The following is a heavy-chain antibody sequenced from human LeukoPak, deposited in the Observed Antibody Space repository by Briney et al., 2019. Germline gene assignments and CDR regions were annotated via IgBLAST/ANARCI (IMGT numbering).Heavy chain of an antibody. V-gene: IGHV1-69*05. CDR1: GGSFSSYV. J-gene: IGHJ3*02. Sequence: GASVKVSCKASGGSFSSYVITWVRQAPGQGLEWMGGIIPIFGTANYAQKFQGRVTITTDESTSTAYMELSSLRSEDTAVYYCATPSTFSSIAAPDGAFDIWGQGTMVTVSS. D-gene: IGHD6-6*01. CDR3: ATPSTFSSIAAPDGAFDI. CDR2: IIPIFGTA.